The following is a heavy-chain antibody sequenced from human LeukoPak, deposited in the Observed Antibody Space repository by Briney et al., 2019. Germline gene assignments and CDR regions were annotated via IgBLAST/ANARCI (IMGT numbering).Heavy chain of an antibody. Sequence: ASVKVSCKASGYTFTGYYMHWVRQAPGQGLGWMGWINPNSGGTNYAQKFQGRVTMTRDTSISTAYMELSRLRSDDTAVYYCARQSGSGNVLRFLEWLPNNPFDYWGQGTLVTVSS. D-gene: IGHD3-3*01. V-gene: IGHV1-2*02. CDR3: ARQSGSGNVLRFLEWLPNNPFDY. CDR1: GYTFTGYY. CDR2: INPNSGGT. J-gene: IGHJ4*02.